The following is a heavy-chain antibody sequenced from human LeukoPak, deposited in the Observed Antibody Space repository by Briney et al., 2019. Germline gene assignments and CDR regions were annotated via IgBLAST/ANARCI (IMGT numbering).Heavy chain of an antibody. Sequence: GGSLRLSCAASGFTFSTYSMNWVRQAPGKGLEWVSYISSRGSSIYYGDSVKGRFTISRDNAKNSLYLKMNSLRVEDTAVYYCARDLVSYYNYYMDVWGKGTTVTVSS. V-gene: IGHV3-48*01. D-gene: IGHD3-16*01. CDR1: GFTFSTYS. CDR2: ISSRGSSI. J-gene: IGHJ6*03. CDR3: ARDLVSYYNYYMDV.